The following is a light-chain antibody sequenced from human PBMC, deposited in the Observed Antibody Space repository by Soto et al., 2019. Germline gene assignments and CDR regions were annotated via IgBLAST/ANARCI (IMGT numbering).Light chain of an antibody. CDR3: SSYAGSDNLV. J-gene: IGLJ3*02. V-gene: IGLV1-40*01. CDR2: EVT. CDR1: TSNIGAGYD. Sequence: QSVLTQPPSVSGAPGQRVTISCTGSTSNIGAGYDVHWYQQLPGTAPKLLIYEVTKRPSGVPDRFSASKSGNTASLTVSGLLAEDEADYYCSSYAGSDNLVFGGGTKLTVL.